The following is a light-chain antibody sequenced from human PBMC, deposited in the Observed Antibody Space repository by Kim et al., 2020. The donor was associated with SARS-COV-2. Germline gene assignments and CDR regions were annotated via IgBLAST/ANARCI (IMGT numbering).Light chain of an antibody. CDR1: SSDIGNYNL. J-gene: IGLJ2*01. CDR2: AVN. CDR3: CSYAPGNTLV. V-gene: IGLV2-23*02. Sequence: QSALTQPASVSESPGQSITISCTGTSSDIGNYNLVSWYQQHPGKAPKLIIYAVNNRPSGVSDRFSGSKFGNTASLTISGLQTEDEADYYCCSYAPGNTLVFGGGTQLTVL.